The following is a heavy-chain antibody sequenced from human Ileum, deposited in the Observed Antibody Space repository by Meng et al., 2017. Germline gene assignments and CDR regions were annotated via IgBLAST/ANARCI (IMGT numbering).Heavy chain of an antibody. J-gene: IGHJ4*02. Sequence: HLPESGPGLVKPSGTLSLTCAVSSGSITSDTYWSWVRLPPGKGLEWIGQISHSGSTFYNPSLKSRVTMSVDKSKSQFSLMLTSVTAADTAVYYCARHGGYYQGFWGQGTLVTVSS. V-gene: IGHV4-4*02. CDR2: ISHSGST. CDR3: ARHGGYYQGF. D-gene: IGHD4-23*01. CDR1: SGSITSDTY.